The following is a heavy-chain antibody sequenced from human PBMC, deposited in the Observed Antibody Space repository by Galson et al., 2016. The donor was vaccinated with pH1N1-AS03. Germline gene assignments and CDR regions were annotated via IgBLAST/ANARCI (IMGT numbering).Heavy chain of an antibody. J-gene: IGHJ4*02. CDR2: IDSSGGPT. D-gene: IGHD3-16*02. V-gene: IGHV1-46*01. CDR1: GYTLTRYY. Sequence: SVKVPCKASGYTLTRYYMHWVRQAPGQGLEWMGIIDSSGGPTTYAPKFQGRITITTDTSTSTVYMELVSLRSEDTAVYYCARRYYFDYWGQGTLVTVSS. CDR3: ARRYYFDY.